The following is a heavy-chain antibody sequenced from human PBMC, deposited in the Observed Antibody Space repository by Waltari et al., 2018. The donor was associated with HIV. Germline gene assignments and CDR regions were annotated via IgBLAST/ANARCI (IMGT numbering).Heavy chain of an antibody. CDR1: GFTFSSYA. D-gene: IGHD5-18*01. CDR2: ISSNGGST. CDR3: VKGGGYSYGFPFDY. V-gene: IGHV3-64D*06. J-gene: IGHJ4*02. Sequence: EVQLVESGGGLVQPGGSLRLSCSASGFTFSSYAIHWVRQAPGKGLEYVSAISSNGGSTYYADSVKGRFTISRDNSKNTLYLQMSSLRAEDTAVYYCVKGGGYSYGFPFDYWGQGTLVTVSS.